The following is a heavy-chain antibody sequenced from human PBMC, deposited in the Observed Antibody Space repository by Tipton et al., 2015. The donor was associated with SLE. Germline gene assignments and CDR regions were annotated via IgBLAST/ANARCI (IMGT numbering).Heavy chain of an antibody. CDR1: VGSITTGSYY. CDR3: AREVNTVVDSDAFDI. D-gene: IGHD5/OR15-5a*01. J-gene: IGHJ3*02. Sequence: TLSLTCTVSVGSITTGSYYWSWVRQLPGKGLEWISYLHYTGSAFYNPSLESRLITSIDISKNQFSLKLHSLSAADTAVYYCAREVNTVVDSDAFDIWGQGTIVTVSP. CDR2: LHYTGSA. V-gene: IGHV4-31*03.